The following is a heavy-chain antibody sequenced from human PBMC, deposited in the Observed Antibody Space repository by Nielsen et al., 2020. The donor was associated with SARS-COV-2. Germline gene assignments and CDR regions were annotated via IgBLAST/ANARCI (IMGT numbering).Heavy chain of an antibody. J-gene: IGHJ4*02. CDR3: ARGPSHPDSSGSLAPFDY. CDR2: INHSGST. Sequence: WIRQPPGKGLEWIGEINHSGSTNYNPSLKSRVTISVDTSKNQFSLKLSSVTAADTAVYYCARGPSHPDSSGSLAPFDYWGQGTLVTVSS. V-gene: IGHV4-34*01. D-gene: IGHD3-22*01.